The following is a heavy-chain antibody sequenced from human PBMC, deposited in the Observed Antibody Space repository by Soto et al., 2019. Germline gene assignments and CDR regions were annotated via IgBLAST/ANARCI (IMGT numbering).Heavy chain of an antibody. D-gene: IGHD1-26*01. CDR1: GFTFSTYT. J-gene: IGHJ4*02. CDR2: INGRGNYI. CDR3: VREDGKVGTNSAFDY. V-gene: IGHV3-21*01. Sequence: GGSLRLSCASSGFTFSTYTMNWVRQAPGKGLEWVSSINGRGNYIYYAESVKGRFTISRDNAKNSPYLQMDRLRAEDTALYYCVREDGKVGTNSAFDYWGLGALVTVSS.